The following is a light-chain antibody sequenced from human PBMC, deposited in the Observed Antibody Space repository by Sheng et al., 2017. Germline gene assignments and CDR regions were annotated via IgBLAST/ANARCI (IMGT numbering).Light chain of an antibody. V-gene: IGKV1-5*03. Sequence: DIQMTQSPSTLSASVGDRVTITCRASQFIRDSLAWYQHKPGKAPKLLIYKASNLDSEAPSRFSGSASGTEFTLTISSLQPDDFATYYCQQYDIYSRTFGQGTKVEV. CDR1: QFIRDS. CDR3: QQYDIYSRT. CDR2: KAS. J-gene: IGKJ1*01.